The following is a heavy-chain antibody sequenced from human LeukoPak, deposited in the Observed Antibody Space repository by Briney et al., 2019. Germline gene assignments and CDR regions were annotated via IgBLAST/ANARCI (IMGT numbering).Heavy chain of an antibody. CDR1: GFPFSDYY. D-gene: IGHD3-16*01. J-gene: IGHJ4*02. V-gene: IGHV3-11*01. CDR2: IISSSSTI. Sequence: SLRLSCSASGFPFSDYYMSWIRQAPGKGLEWISYIISSSSTIYYADSVNGRFTISRDNAKDSLYLQMNSLRAEDTAVYYCARDRLYTVMSAGYYFDSWGQGTLVTVSS. CDR3: ARDRLYTVMSAGYYFDS.